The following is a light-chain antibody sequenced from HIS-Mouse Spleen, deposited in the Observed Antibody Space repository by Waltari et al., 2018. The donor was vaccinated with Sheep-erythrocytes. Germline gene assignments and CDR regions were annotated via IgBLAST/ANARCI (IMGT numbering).Light chain of an antibody. CDR1: NLGDKY. CDR3: QAWDSSTYV. V-gene: IGLV3-1*01. Sequence: SYELTQPPSVSVSPGQTASITCPGDNLGDKYACWYQQKPGQSPLLVIYQDSKRPSGIPERFSGSNSGNTATLTISGTQAMDEADYYCQAWDSSTYVFGTGTKVTVL. J-gene: IGLJ1*01. CDR2: QDS.